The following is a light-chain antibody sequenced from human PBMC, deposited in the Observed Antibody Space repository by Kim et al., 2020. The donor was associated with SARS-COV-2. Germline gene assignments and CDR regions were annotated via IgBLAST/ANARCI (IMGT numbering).Light chain of an antibody. J-gene: IGLJ2*01. CDR3: QSYDSSNVV. CDR1: HGSIAGSY. CDR2: GYN. Sequence: VTRSGARGHGSIAGSYVQCYHQPPGSAPTTVIFGYNQRPSGVPDRFSGSIDSSSNSASLTISGLKTEDEADYYCQSYDSSNVVFGGGTQLTVL. V-gene: IGLV6-57*03.